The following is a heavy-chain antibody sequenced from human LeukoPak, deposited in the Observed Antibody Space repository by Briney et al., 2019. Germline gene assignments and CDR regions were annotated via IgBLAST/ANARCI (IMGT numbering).Heavy chain of an antibody. CDR3: ARGEGPGIAAAVYNWFDP. CDR2: INPDNDNT. CDR1: GYTFTSYG. J-gene: IGHJ5*02. D-gene: IGHD6-13*01. Sequence: ASVKVSCKASGYTFTSYGISWVRQAPGQGLDWMGWINPDNDNTNYAQKLQGRVTMTTDTSTSTAYMELRGLRSDDTAVYYCARGEGPGIAAAVYNWFDPWGQGTLVTVSS. V-gene: IGHV1-18*01.